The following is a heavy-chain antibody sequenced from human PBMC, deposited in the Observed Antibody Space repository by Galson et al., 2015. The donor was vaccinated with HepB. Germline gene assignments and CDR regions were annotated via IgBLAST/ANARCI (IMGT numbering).Heavy chain of an antibody. CDR1: GFTFSSHS. V-gene: IGHV3-48*04. CDR3: ARATMIGPRAWTFDY. Sequence: SLRLSCAASGFTFSSHSMNWVRQAPGKGLEWVSYISSSSSTIYYADSVKGRFTISRDNAKNSLYLQMNSLRAEDTAVYYCARATMIGPRAWTFDYWGQGTLVTVSS. J-gene: IGHJ4*02. CDR2: ISSSSSTI. D-gene: IGHD3-22*01.